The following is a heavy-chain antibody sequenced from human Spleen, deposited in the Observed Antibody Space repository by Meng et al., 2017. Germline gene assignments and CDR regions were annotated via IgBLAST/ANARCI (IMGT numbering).Heavy chain of an antibody. CDR2: INHSGST. CDR1: GGSFSGYY. CDR3: ARGPTTMAHDFDY. D-gene: IGHD4-11*01. V-gene: IGHV4-34*01. J-gene: IGHJ4*02. Sequence: QVRLQQGGAGLLKPSETLSLPCAVYGGSFSGYYWSWIRQPPGKGLEWIGEINHSGSTNYNPSLKSRVTISVDTSQNNLSLKLSSVTAADSAVYYCARGPTTMAHDFDYWGQGTLVTVSS.